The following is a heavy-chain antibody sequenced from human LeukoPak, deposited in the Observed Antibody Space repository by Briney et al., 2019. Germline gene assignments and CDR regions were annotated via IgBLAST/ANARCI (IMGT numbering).Heavy chain of an antibody. CDR1: GGSISSSSYY. V-gene: IGHV4-39*01. CDR3: ARRVGYSYGYRYFDY. D-gene: IGHD5-18*01. Sequence: SETLSLTCTVSGGSISSSSYYWGWIRQPPGKGLEWIGSIYYSGSTYYNPSLKSRVTISVDTSKNQLSLKLSSVTAADTAVYYCARRVGYSYGYRYFDYWGQGTLVTVSS. J-gene: IGHJ4*02. CDR2: IYYSGST.